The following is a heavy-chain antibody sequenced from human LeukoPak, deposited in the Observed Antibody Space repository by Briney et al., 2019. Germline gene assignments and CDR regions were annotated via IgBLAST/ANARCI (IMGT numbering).Heavy chain of an antibody. Sequence: PGGSLRLSCAASGFTSSSYAMSRVRQAPGKGLEWVSGINWNGGSTGYADSVKGRFTISKDNAKNSLYLQMNSLRAEDTAVYYCARVRTYCSGSICYPTRFDYWGLGTLVTVSS. J-gene: IGHJ4*02. CDR2: INWNGGST. CDR1: GFTSSSYA. CDR3: ARVRTYCSGSICYPTRFDY. V-gene: IGHV3-20*04. D-gene: IGHD2-15*01.